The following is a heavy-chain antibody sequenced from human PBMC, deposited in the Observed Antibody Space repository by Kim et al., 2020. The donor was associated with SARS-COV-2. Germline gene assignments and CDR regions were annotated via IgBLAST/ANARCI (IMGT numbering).Heavy chain of an antibody. V-gene: IGHV3-30-3*01. CDR2: ISFDGTKK. CDR3: VRDSYGRIIRGNYFDY. CDR1: GFIFNNNG. D-gene: IGHD3-10*01. Sequence: GGSLRLSCAASGFIFNNNGMHWVRQAPGKGLEWVAFISFDGTKKDYVDSVKGRFTISRDNSKNTLYIQMDSLRPEDTAVYYCVRDSYGRIIRGNYFDYWGQGTLVSVSS. J-gene: IGHJ4*02.